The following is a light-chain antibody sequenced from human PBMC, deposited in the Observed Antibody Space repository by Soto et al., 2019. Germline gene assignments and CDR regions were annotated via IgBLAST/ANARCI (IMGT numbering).Light chain of an antibody. CDR3: QQSYSPPPIT. Sequence: DIQMTQSPSSLSAPVGDRVTLTCRASQSISTYLNWYQQKPGKAPDLLIYTASNLESGVPSRFSGSGSGTDFTLTISSLQPEDFATYFCQQSYSPPPITFGQGTRLEI. CDR1: QSISTY. V-gene: IGKV1-39*01. CDR2: TAS. J-gene: IGKJ5*01.